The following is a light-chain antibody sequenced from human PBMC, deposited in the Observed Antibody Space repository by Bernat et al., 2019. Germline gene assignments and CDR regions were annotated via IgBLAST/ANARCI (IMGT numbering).Light chain of an antibody. CDR1: QGISSS. CDR3: QQLNNYPLT. CDR2: SAS. Sequence: DIQLTQSPSFLSASVGDRVTITCRASQGISSSLAWYQQKPGKAPELLVYSASFLQSGVPARFGGSGSGTDFTLTISGLQPEDVATYYCQQLNNYPLTFGQGTRLDIK. V-gene: IGKV1-9*01. J-gene: IGKJ5*01.